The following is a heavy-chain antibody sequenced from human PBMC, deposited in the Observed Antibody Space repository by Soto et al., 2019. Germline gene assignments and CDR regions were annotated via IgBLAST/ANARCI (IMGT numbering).Heavy chain of an antibody. Sequence: GESLKISCKGSGYNFAGYWIAWVRQMPGKGLELMGIIYPSDSDTRYRPSFQGQVTISADKSISSAYLQWSSLRASDTAMYYCARGAVSTRTFDYWGQGTPVTVSS. CDR1: GYNFAGYW. CDR3: ARGAVSTRTFDY. D-gene: IGHD6-19*01. J-gene: IGHJ4*02. V-gene: IGHV5-51*01. CDR2: IYPSDSDT.